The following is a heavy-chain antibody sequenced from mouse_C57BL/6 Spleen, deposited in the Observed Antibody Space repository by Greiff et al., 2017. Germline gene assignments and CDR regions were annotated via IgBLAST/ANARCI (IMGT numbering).Heavy chain of an antibody. Sequence: QVQLKESGAELARPGASVKLSCKASGYTFTSYGISWVKQRTGQGLEWIGEIYPRSGNTYYNEKFKGKGTLTADKSSSTAYMELRSLTSEDSAVYFCARREETYYLDYWGQGTTLTVSS. CDR1: GYTFTSYG. J-gene: IGHJ2*01. CDR3: ARREETYYLDY. CDR2: IYPRSGNT. V-gene: IGHV1-81*01.